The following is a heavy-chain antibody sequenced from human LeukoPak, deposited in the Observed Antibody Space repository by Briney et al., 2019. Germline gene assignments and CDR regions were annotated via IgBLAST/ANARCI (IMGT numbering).Heavy chain of an antibody. CDR2: ISGSGGST. Sequence: GASLRLSCAASGFTFSSYAMSWVRQAPGKGLEWVSAISGSGGSTYYADSVKGRFTISRDNSKNTLYLQINSLRAEDTAVYYCANPDYGFPERPDYFDYWGQGTLVTVSS. V-gene: IGHV3-23*01. D-gene: IGHD1-1*01. CDR3: ANPDYGFPERPDYFDY. CDR1: GFTFSSYA. J-gene: IGHJ4*02.